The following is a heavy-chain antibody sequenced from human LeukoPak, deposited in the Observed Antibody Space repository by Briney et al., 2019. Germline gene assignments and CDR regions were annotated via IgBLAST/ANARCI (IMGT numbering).Heavy chain of an antibody. J-gene: IGHJ4*02. D-gene: IGHD3-10*01. Sequence: GGSLRLSCAASGFTVSRNYMSWVRQAPGKGLEWVSVIYSGGSTYYADSVKGRFTISRDNSKNTLYLQMNSLRAEDTAVYYCARASWFGDYYFDYWGQGTLVTVSS. V-gene: IGHV3-53*01. CDR2: IYSGGST. CDR1: GFTVSRNY. CDR3: ARASWFGDYYFDY.